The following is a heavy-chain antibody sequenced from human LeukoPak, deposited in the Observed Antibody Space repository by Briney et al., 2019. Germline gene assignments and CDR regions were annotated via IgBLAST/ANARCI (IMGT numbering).Heavy chain of an antibody. CDR3: ARFGGYCSGGSCYPVDY. Sequence: ASVKVSCKASGYTFTGYYMHWVRQAPGQGLEWMGRINPNSGGTNYAQKFQGRVTMTRDTSISTAYMELSRPRSDDTAVYYCARFGGYCSGGSCYPVDYWGQGTLVTVSS. CDR1: GYTFTGYY. V-gene: IGHV1-2*06. D-gene: IGHD2-15*01. CDR2: INPNSGGT. J-gene: IGHJ4*02.